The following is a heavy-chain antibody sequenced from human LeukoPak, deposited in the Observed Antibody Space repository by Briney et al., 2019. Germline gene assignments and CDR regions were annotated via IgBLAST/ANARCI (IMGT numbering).Heavy chain of an antibody. V-gene: IGHV4-34*01. CDR1: GGSFSGYY. CDR3: ARIRVGTTVTAQNYYYGMDV. J-gene: IGHJ6*02. Sequence: SETLSLTCAVYGGSFSGYYWSWIRQPPGRGLEWIGEINHSGSTNYNPPLKSRVTISVDTSKNQFSLRLSSVTAADTAVYYCARIRVGTTVTAQNYYYGMDVWGQGTTVTVSS. D-gene: IGHD4-17*01. CDR2: INHSGST.